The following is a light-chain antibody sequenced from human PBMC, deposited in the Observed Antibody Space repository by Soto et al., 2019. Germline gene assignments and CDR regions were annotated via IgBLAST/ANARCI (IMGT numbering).Light chain of an antibody. CDR3: QQYNSYSPT. CDR1: QSISSW. CDR2: DAS. J-gene: IGKJ2*01. V-gene: IGKV1-5*01. Sequence: DIQMTQSPSTLSASVGDRVTNTCRASQSISSWLARYQQKPGKAPKLLIYDASSLESGVPSRFSGSGSGTEFTLTISSLQPDDFATYYCQQYNSYSPTFGQGTKLEIK.